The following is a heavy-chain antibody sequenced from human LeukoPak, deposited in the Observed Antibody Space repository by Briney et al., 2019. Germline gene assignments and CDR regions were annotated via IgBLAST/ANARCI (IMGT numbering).Heavy chain of an antibody. V-gene: IGHV3-7*01. CDR1: GFTFSSFW. CDR2: IKEDGSEK. J-gene: IGHJ4*02. CDR3: TRILPHGSGIYEY. Sequence: PGGSLRLSCAASGFTFSSFWMSWVRQTPGTGPEWVANIKEDGSEKYYADSVKGRFTISRDNAKNSLYLQMNSLRDEDTAVYYCTRILPHGSGIYEYWGQGTLVAVSS. D-gene: IGHD3-10*01.